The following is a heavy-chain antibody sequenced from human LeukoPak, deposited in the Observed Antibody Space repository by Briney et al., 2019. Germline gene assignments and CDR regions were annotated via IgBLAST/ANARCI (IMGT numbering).Heavy chain of an antibody. Sequence: VGSLRLSCAASGFTFSNYAMSWVRQAPGKGLEWVSVISSGGGGTKYADSVKGRFTISRDNSKNTLYLQMNSLRAEDTAVYYCAKDPSGSYYGSYYFDYWGQGTLVTVSS. CDR1: GFTFSNYA. V-gene: IGHV3-23*01. CDR3: AKDPSGSYYGSYYFDY. J-gene: IGHJ4*02. D-gene: IGHD1-26*01. CDR2: ISSGGGGT.